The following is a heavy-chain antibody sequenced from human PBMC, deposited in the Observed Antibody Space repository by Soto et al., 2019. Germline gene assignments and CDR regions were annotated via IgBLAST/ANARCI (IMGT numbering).Heavy chain of an antibody. CDR2: ISGSGGST. CDR3: AKSIGIVVVPAAMDGDY. J-gene: IGHJ4*02. V-gene: IGHV3-23*01. D-gene: IGHD2-2*01. CDR1: GFTFSSYA. Sequence: EVQLLESGGGLVQPGGSLRLSCAASGFTFSSYAMSWVRQAPGKGLEWVSAISGSGGSTYYADSVKGRFTISRDNSKNTLYLQMNSLRAEDTAVYYCAKSIGIVVVPAAMDGDYWGQGTLVTVSS.